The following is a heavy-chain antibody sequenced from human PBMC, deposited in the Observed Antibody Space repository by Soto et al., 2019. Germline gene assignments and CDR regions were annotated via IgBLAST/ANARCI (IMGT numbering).Heavy chain of an antibody. CDR3: ARQRPTVVTQAYFDH. V-gene: IGHV4-39*01. J-gene: IGHJ4*02. CDR2: IYYSGRT. Sequence: SETLSLTCIVSGESISSSSYYWGWIRQPPGKGLEWIGSIYYSGRTYYNPSFKSRVTISIDTSKNQFSLKLSSVTATDTAVYYCARQRPTVVTQAYFDHWGQGALVTVS. CDR1: GESISSSSYY. D-gene: IGHD2-21*02.